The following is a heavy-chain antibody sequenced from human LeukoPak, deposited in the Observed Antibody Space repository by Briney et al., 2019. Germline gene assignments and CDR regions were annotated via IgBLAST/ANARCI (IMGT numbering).Heavy chain of an antibody. CDR2: IYYGGTT. CDR3: ARDPGGYCSGGSCYSDAFDI. Sequence: PSETLSLTCTVSGGSISSARHYWSWIRQLPGKGLEWIGCIYYGGTTYYHPSLKSRVTISIDTSKNLFSLKLTSVTAADTAVYYCARDPGGYCSGGSCYSDAFDIWGQGTMVTVSS. J-gene: IGHJ3*02. D-gene: IGHD2-15*01. CDR1: GGSISSARHY. V-gene: IGHV4-31*03.